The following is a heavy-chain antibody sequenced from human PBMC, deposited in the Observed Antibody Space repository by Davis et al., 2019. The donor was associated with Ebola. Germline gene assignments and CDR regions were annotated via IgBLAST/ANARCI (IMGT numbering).Heavy chain of an antibody. CDR2: IGAYNGNT. V-gene: IGHV1-18*01. D-gene: IGHD4-17*01. CDR1: GYTFTSYG. CDR3: ARDDYGDLGDY. Sequence: AASVQVSCKASGYTFTSYGISRVRQAPGQGLEWMGWIGAYNGNTNYAQKLQGRVTMTTDTSTSTAYMELRSLRSDDTAVYYCARDDYGDLGDYWGQGTLVTVSS. J-gene: IGHJ4*02.